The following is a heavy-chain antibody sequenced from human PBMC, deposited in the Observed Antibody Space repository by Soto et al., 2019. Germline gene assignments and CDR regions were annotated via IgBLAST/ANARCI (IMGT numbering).Heavy chain of an antibody. CDR3: ARGMNPDV. V-gene: IGHV3-7*04. CDR2: IKQDGSEK. CDR1: GFTFSSYA. J-gene: IGHJ6*04. Sequence: PGGSLRLSCAASGFTFSSYAMSWVRQAPGKGLEWVANIKQDGSEKYYLDSVKGRFTISRDNAKNSLYVQMNSLRVEDTAVYYCARGMNPDVWGKGTTVTVSS.